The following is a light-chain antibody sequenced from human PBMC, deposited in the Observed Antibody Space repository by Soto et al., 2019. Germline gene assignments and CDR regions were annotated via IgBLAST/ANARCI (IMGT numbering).Light chain of an antibody. J-gene: IGLJ2*01. Sequence: QSALTQPASVSGSPGQSITISCTGTSSDVGGYNYVSWYQQHPGKAPKLMIYEVSNRPSGVSNRFSGSKSGNKASLTISGLQAEDEADYYCSSYTSSSVVFGGWTKLTVL. V-gene: IGLV2-14*01. CDR2: EVS. CDR3: SSYTSSSVV. CDR1: SSDVGGYNY.